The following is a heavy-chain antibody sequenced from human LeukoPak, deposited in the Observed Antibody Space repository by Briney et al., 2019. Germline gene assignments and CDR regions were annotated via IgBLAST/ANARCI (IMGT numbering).Heavy chain of an antibody. J-gene: IGHJ4*02. D-gene: IGHD2-2*01. CDR1: GFTFSSYG. V-gene: IGHV3-30*02. CDR2: IRYDGSNK. CDR3: ARGSCSSTNCPSFDY. Sequence: PGGSLRLSCAASGFTFSSYGMHWVRQAPGKGLEWVAFIRYDGSNKYYADSVKGRFTISRDNSKNTLYLQMNSLRAEDTAVYYCARGSCSSTNCPSFDYWGQGTLVTVSS.